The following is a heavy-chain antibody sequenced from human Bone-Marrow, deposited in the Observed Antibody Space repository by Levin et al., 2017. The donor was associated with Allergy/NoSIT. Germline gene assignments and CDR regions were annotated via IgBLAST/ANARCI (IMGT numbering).Heavy chain of an antibody. D-gene: IGHD6-19*01. Sequence: SGPTLVKPTQTLTLTCTFSGFLFTTNGVAVGWIRHTPGKALEWLALIYWDDDKRYSPSLVNRLPITKDTSKSQVVLSMTNMDPVDTGTYYCSHIVSAARVGWYFSWFDPWGQGTLVTVSS. CDR1: GFLFTTNGVA. V-gene: IGHV2-5*02. CDR3: SHIVSAARVGWYFSWFDP. J-gene: IGHJ5*02. CDR2: IYWDDDK.